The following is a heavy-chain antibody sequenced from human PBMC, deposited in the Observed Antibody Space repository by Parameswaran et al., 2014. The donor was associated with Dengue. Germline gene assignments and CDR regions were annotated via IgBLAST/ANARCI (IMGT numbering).Heavy chain of an antibody. D-gene: IGHD1-26*01. CDR2: ISWNSGSI. Sequence: AMPGVRQAPGKGLEWVSSISWNSGSIGYADSVKGRFTISRDNAKNSLYLQMNSLRAEDTALYYCTKGGGSGIGNWFDPWGQGTLVTVSS. CDR1: A. CDR3: TKGGGSGIGNWFDP. J-gene: IGHJ5*02. V-gene: IGHV3-9*01.